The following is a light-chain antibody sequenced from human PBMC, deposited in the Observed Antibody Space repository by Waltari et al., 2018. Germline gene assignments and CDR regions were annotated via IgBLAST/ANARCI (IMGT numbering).Light chain of an antibody. V-gene: IGLV2-11*02. CDR1: SRDVGGYNS. Sequence: QSALTQPRSVSGSPGQSVTISCTGTSRDVGGYNSVSWYQQHPGKAPNLIIYDVIQRPSGVPDRFSGSKSGNTASLTISGFQAEDEADYYCCSYVSTYTYVFGTGTKVTVL. CDR2: DVI. CDR3: CSYVSTYTYV. J-gene: IGLJ1*01.